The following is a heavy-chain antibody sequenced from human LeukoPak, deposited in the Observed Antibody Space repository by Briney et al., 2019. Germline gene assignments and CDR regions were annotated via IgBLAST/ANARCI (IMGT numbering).Heavy chain of an antibody. J-gene: IGHJ3*02. CDR3: ARGLDYYDSSGYYWDAFDI. CDR2: MNPNSGNT. Sequence: GASVKVSCKASGYTFTSYDINWVRQATGQGLEWMGWMNPNSGNTGYAQKFQGRVTITRNTSISTAYMELSSLRSEDTAVYYRARGLDYYDSSGYYWDAFDIWGQGTMVTVSS. CDR1: GYTFTSYD. D-gene: IGHD3-22*01. V-gene: IGHV1-8*03.